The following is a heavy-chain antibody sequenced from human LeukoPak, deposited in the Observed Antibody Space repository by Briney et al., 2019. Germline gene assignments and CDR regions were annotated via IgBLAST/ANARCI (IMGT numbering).Heavy chain of an antibody. CDR2: INPSGNT. J-gene: IGHJ4*02. D-gene: IGHD3-16*01. Sequence: SETLSLTCAVSGGSFSDYYWNWLRQSPGKWLEWIGEINPSGNTEFNPSLESRVTISVDTSKSQFSLKMSSMTAADTAVYWCASRASKRPLGYWGQGTLVTGSS. CDR3: ASRASKRPLGY. V-gene: IGHV4-34*01. CDR1: GGSFSDYY.